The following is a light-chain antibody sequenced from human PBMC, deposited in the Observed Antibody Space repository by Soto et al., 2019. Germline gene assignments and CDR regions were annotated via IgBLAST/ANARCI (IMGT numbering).Light chain of an antibody. CDR3: QQANSFPHT. V-gene: IGKV1-12*01. CDR2: DAS. CDR1: QGIGSW. Sequence: DIQMTQSPSSVSASVGDRVTITCRARQGIGSWLGWYQQKQGKAPNLLIYDASKLHSGVASRFSGGGSGTDFSRTISSLQPEDFATYYCQQANSFPHTFGGGTTVEI. J-gene: IGKJ4*01.